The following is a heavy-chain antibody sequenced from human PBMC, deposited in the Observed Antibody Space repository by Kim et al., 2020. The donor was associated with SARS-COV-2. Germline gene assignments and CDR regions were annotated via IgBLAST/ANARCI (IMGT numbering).Heavy chain of an antibody. CDR2: IGTAGDT. V-gene: IGHV3-13*04. J-gene: IGHJ4*02. CDR1: GFTFSSYD. D-gene: IGHD6-19*01. Sequence: GGSLRLSCAASGFTFSSYDMHWVRQATGKGLEWVSAIGTAGDTYYPGSVKGRFTISRENAKNSLYLQMNSLRAGDTAVYYCARGLSRAVAGLLSLYYFDYWGQETLVTVSS. CDR3: ARGLSRAVAGLLSLYYFDY.